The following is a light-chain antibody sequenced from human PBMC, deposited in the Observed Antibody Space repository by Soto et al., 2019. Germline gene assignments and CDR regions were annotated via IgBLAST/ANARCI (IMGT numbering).Light chain of an antibody. CDR1: SSDVGGYNY. J-gene: IGLJ2*01. V-gene: IGLV2-14*01. CDR3: RSYTSSSTLEV. Sequence: QSALTQPASVSGSPGQSITISCTGTSSDVGGYNYVSWYQQHPGKAPKLMMYEVSNRPSGVSNRFSGSKSGNTASLTISGLQAEDEADYYCRSYTSSSTLEVFGGGTKLTVL. CDR2: EVS.